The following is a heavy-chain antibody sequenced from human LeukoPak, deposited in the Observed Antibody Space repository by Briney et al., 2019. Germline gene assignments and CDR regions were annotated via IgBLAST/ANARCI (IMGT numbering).Heavy chain of an antibody. V-gene: IGHV4-59*01. CDR1: GGSISSYY. J-gene: IGHJ4*02. CDR3: ARVPRN. Sequence: PSETLSLTCTVSGGSISSYYWSWIRQPPGKGLEWIGYIYYSGSTNYNPSLKSRVTISVDTSKNQFSLKRSSVTAADTAVYYCARVPRNWGQGTLVTVSS. CDR2: IYYSGST.